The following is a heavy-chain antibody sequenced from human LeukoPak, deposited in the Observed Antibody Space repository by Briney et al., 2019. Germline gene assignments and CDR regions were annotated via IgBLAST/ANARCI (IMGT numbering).Heavy chain of an antibody. J-gene: IGHJ6*03. D-gene: IGHD6-19*01. V-gene: IGHV4-38-2*02. Sequence: SETLSLTCTVSGYSISSGYYWGWIRQPPGKGLEWIGSIYHSGRTFYNPSLKSRVTISVDTSKNQFSLKLTSVTAADTAVYYCARGRKWLVLGYYYYMDVWGKGTTVTVSS. CDR1: GYSISSGYY. CDR3: ARGRKWLVLGYYYYMDV. CDR2: IYHSGRT.